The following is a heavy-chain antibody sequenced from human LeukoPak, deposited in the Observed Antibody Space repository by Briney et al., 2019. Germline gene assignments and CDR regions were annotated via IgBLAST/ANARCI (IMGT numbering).Heavy chain of an antibody. J-gene: IGHJ4*02. CDR2: IYYKGST. V-gene: IGHV4-59*08. CDR3: ARHRYSYGTSVFDY. D-gene: IGHD5-18*01. CDR1: SDSISDYY. Sequence: SETLSLTCTVTSDSISDYYWSWIRQPPGKGLEWIGYIYYKGSTNFNPSLKSRVTISADTSKNQFSLKLSSVTAADTAVYYCARHRYSYGTSVFDYWGQGTLVTVSS.